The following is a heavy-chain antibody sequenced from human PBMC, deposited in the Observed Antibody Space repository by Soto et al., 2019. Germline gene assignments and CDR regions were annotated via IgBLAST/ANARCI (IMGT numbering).Heavy chain of an antibody. CDR1: GYTFTSYY. Sequence: ASVKVSCKASGYTFTSYYMHWVRQAPGQGLEWMGIINPSGGSTSCAQKFQGRVTMTRDTSTSTVYMELSSLRSEDTAVYYCARPTAMGNYYYYGMDAWGQGTTVTVSS. J-gene: IGHJ6*02. V-gene: IGHV1-46*01. CDR2: INPSGGST. CDR3: ARPTAMGNYYYYGMDA. D-gene: IGHD5-18*01.